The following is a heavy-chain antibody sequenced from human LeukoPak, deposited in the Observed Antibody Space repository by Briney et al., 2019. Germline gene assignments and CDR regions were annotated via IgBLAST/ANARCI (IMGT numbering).Heavy chain of an antibody. V-gene: IGHV3-9*01. CDR1: GFTFNIYA. J-gene: IGHJ6*02. Sequence: PGGSLRLSCAASGFTFNIYAMSWVRQAPGKGLEWVSGISWNSGSTGYADSVRGRFTISRDNAKKSLYLQMNSLRDEDTALYYCAKDQATFGIYDYGMDVWGQGTKVTVSS. CDR3: AKDQATFGIYDYGMDV. D-gene: IGHD3-3*01. CDR2: ISWNSGST.